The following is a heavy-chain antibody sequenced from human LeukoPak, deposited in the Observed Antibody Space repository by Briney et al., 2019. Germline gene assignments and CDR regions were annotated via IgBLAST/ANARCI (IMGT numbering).Heavy chain of an antibody. CDR3: ERDLFILGFNLDWFDP. CDR2: IYYSGRS. Sequence: KPSETLSLTCTVSGGSISSGIYYWGWIRQPPGKGLEWIGSIYYSGRSYYNPYVKSRIGISVDTSNNHYYLKLLSVNAAETAVYYCERDLFILGFNLDWFDPWGQGTLVTVSS. J-gene: IGHJ5*02. D-gene: IGHD1-26*01. V-gene: IGHV4-39*07. CDR1: GGSISSGIYY.